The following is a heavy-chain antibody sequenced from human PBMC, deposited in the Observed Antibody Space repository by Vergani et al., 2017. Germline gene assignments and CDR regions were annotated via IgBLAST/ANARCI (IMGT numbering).Heavy chain of an antibody. CDR3: TPPRRYCSGGSCYSADGMDV. V-gene: IGHV3-15*01. J-gene: IGHJ6*02. CDR1: GFTFSNAW. Sequence: EVQLVESGGGLVKPGGSLRLSCAASGFTFSNAWMSWVRQAPGKGLEWVGRIKSKTDGGTTDYAAPVKGRFTISRDDSKNTLYLQMNSLKTEDTAVYYCTPPRRYCSGGSCYSADGMDVWGQGTTVTVSS. D-gene: IGHD2-15*01. CDR2: IKSKTDGGTT.